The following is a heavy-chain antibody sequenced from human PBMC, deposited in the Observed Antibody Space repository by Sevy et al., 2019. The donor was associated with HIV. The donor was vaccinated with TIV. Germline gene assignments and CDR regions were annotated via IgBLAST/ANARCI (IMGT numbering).Heavy chain of an antibody. CDR2: ISTSGTYK. V-gene: IGHV3-21*01. J-gene: IGHJ4*02. D-gene: IGHD4-4*01. CDR3: ARDLNDYNNYMYSFDY. Sequence: GGSLRLSCAVSGFTFSSYSMNWVCQAPGKGLEWVSFISTSGTYKYYADSVKGRFTISRDNAKNSLFLQMNSLRADDTAVYYCARDLNDYNNYMYSFDYWGQGTLVTVSS. CDR1: GFTFSSYS.